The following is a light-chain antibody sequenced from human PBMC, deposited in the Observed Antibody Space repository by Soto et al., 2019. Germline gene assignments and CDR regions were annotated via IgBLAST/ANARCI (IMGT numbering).Light chain of an antibody. J-gene: IGKJ5*01. CDR1: QDINKY. CDR2: SAS. Sequence: IQMTQSPSSLSASVGDRGTITCRASQDINKYLAWYQQRPGTVPKLLIYSASTLKSGVPSRFSGSRSGTDFTLTISSLQPEDVATYYCQKYSGVPVTFGQGTRLEIK. CDR3: QKYSGVPVT. V-gene: IGKV1-27*01.